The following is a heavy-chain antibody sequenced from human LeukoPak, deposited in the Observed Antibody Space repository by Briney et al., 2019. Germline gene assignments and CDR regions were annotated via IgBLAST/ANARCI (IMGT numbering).Heavy chain of an antibody. D-gene: IGHD6-19*01. Sequence: PGRSLRLSCAAAGFTFTNFAMHWVRQAPGKGLEWVTVISDDGNNKYFADSVKGRFTISRDNSKNTLYLQMNSLRAEDTAVYYCARASRIAVAGRWFDPWGQGTLVTVSS. CDR1: GFTFTNFA. J-gene: IGHJ5*02. CDR2: ISDDGNNK. V-gene: IGHV3-30*03. CDR3: ARASRIAVAGRWFDP.